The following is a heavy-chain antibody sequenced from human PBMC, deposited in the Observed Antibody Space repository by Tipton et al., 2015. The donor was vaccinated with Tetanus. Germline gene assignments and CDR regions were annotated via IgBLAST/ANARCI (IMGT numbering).Heavy chain of an antibody. D-gene: IGHD5-12*01. Sequence: LSLTCTASGTSISRSGHYWTWIRQPPGKEPEWVGYVYHSGATNYHPSLKSRLAISADTSKNQFSLNLRSVITTDTAVYYCARANNDYPKKGPFDYWGHGILVIVSS. V-gene: IGHV4-61*08. J-gene: IGHJ4*01. CDR3: ARANNDYPKKGPFDY. CDR1: GTSISRSGHY. CDR2: VYHSGAT.